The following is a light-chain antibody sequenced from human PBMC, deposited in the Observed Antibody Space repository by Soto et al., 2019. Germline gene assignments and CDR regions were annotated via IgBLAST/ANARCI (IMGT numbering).Light chain of an antibody. CDR2: GAS. Sequence: EIVLMQSPGTLSLSPGERATLSCRASQSVSSSYLAWYQQKPGQAPRLLIYGASSRATGIPDRFSGSGSGTDFTLTISRLEPEDFAVYYCQQYGSFPITFGQGTRLEI. CDR3: QQYGSFPIT. V-gene: IGKV3-20*01. J-gene: IGKJ5*01. CDR1: QSVSSSY.